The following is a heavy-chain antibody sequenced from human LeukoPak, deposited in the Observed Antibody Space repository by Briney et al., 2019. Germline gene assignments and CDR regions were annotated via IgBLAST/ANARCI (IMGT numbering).Heavy chain of an antibody. J-gene: IGHJ4*02. Sequence: PGGSLRLSCAASGFTFGDYGMHWVRQAPGKGLEWVGHIKSKTDAGTIDYAAPVKGRFIISRDDSKNTLYLQMNSLKSEDTAVYYCTTGGATTCYYWGQGTLVTVSS. CDR2: IKSKTDAGTI. D-gene: IGHD1-1*01. V-gene: IGHV3-15*01. CDR1: GFTFGDYG. CDR3: TTGGATTCYY.